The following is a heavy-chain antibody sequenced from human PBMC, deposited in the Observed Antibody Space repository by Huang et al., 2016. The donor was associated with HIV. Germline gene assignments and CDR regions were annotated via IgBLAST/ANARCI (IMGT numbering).Heavy chain of an antibody. V-gene: IGHV1-8*01. CDR3: ARLTSGWYQDY. CDR1: GYSFTNYV. Sequence: QVQLVQSGAEVKKPGASVKVSCTASGYSFTNYVINWVRQAAGQGLEWMGWINPDSAKTAYAQKFQGRVTMTRNTRTGTAYMELRSLRSDDTAVYYCARLTSGWYQDYWGQGTLVTVSS. CDR2: INPDSAKT. J-gene: IGHJ4*02. D-gene: IGHD6-19*01.